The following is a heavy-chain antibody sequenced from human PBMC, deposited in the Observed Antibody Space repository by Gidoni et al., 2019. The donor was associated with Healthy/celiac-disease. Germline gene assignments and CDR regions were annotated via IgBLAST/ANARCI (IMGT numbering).Heavy chain of an antibody. CDR2: ISYDGSNK. J-gene: IGHJ6*02. CDR1: GFTFSSYA. V-gene: IGHV3-30-3*01. D-gene: IGHD4-17*01. Sequence: QVQLVESGGGVVQPGRSLRLSCAASGFTFSSYAMHWVRQAPGKGLEWVAVISYDGSNKYYADSVKGRFTISRDNSKNTLYLQMNSLRAEDTAVYYCARGSPGYGDYDYYGMDVWGQGTTVTVSS. CDR3: ARGSPGYGDYDYYGMDV.